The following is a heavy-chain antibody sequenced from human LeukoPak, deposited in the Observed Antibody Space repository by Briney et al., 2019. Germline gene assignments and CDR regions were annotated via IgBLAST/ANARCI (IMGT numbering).Heavy chain of an antibody. D-gene: IGHD6-19*01. CDR1: GYTFTSYY. CDR3: ASQKTYGIAVAGTVLYYGMDV. J-gene: IGHJ6*02. CDR2: INPSGGST. Sequence: GASVKVSCKASGYTFTSYYMHWVRQAPGQGLEWMGIINPSGGSTTYAQKFQGRVTMTRDTSASTVYMELSSLRSEDTAVYYCASQKTYGIAVAGTVLYYGMDVWGQGTTVTVSS. V-gene: IGHV1-46*01.